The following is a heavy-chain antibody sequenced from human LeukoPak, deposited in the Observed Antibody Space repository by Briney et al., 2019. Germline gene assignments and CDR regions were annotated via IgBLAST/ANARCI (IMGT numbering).Heavy chain of an antibody. CDR2: INPKSGGT. CDR1: GNTFSGYY. D-gene: IGHD7-27*01. V-gene: IGHV1-2*02. Sequence: VASVTVSCKASGNTFSGYYIHWVRQAPGQGLEWMGWINPKSGGTNYAQKFQGRVTMTRDTSISTAYMELRRLRSDDTAVYHCASVKLGPEGFFDSWGQGTLVTVSS. J-gene: IGHJ4*02. CDR3: ASVKLGPEGFFDS.